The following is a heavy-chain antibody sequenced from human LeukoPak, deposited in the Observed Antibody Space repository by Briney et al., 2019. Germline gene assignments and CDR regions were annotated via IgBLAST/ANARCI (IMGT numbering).Heavy chain of an antibody. D-gene: IGHD1-26*01. J-gene: IGHJ3*02. Sequence: GGSLRLSCAASGXTFSSYWMSWVRQAPGKGLEWVANIKQDGSEKYYVDSVKGRFTISRDNAKNSLYLQMNSLRAEDTAVYYCARRVGATSRGAFDIWGQGTMVTVSS. V-gene: IGHV3-7*02. CDR2: IKQDGSEK. CDR1: GXTFSSYW. CDR3: ARRVGATSRGAFDI.